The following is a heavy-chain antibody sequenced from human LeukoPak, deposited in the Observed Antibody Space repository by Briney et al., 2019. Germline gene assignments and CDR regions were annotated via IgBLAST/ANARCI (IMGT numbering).Heavy chain of an antibody. CDR3: ARSYNLRVDY. J-gene: IGHJ4*02. CDR2: VYHSGST. CDR1: GGSISSGGYY. D-gene: IGHD1-1*01. Sequence: SETLSLTCTVSGGSISSGGYYWSWIRQPPGKGLEWIGYVYHSGSTYYNPSLKSRVTISVDRSKNQFSLKLSSVTAADTAVYYCARSYNLRVDYWGQGTLVTVSS. V-gene: IGHV4-30-2*01.